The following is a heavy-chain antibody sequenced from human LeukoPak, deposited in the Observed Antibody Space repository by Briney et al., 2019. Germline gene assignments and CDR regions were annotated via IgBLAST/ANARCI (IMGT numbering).Heavy chain of an antibody. D-gene: IGHD6-13*01. J-gene: IGHJ6*02. CDR1: GYTLTELS. V-gene: IGHV1-24*01. CDR3: ARDRNGYDSSWYGYYYGMDV. Sequence: GASVKVSCKVSGYTLTELSMHWVRQAPGKGLEWMGGFDPEDGETIYAQKFQGRVTMTEDTSTDTAYMELRSLRSDDTAVYYCARDRNGYDSSWYGYYYGMDVWGQGTTVTVSS. CDR2: FDPEDGET.